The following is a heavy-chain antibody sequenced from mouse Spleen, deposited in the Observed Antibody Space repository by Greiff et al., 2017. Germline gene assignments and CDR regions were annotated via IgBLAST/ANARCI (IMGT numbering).Heavy chain of an antibody. D-gene: IGHD3-2*02. J-gene: IGHJ4*01. Sequence: QVQLKQSGAELVRPGASVKMSCKASGYTFTSYNMHWVKQTPRQGLEWIGAIYPGNGDTSYNQKFKGKATLTVDKSSSTAYMQLSSLTSEDSAVYFCARVDLEEATPYAMDYWGQGTSVTVSS. CDR2: IYPGNGDT. V-gene: IGHV1-12*01. CDR1: GYTFTSYN. CDR3: ARVDLEEATPYAMDY.